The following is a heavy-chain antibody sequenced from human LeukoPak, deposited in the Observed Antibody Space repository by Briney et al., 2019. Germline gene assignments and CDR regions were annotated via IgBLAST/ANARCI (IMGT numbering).Heavy chain of an antibody. CDR1: GGSISSGSYY. Sequence: PSQTLSLTCTVSGGSISSGSYYWSWIRQPPGKGLEWIGYIYYSGSTNYNPSLKSRVTISVDTSKNQFSLRLSSVTAADTAVYYCATSGYSSGWYFGYWGQGTLVTVSS. D-gene: IGHD6-19*01. CDR2: IYYSGST. V-gene: IGHV4-61*01. CDR3: ATSGYSSGWYFGY. J-gene: IGHJ4*02.